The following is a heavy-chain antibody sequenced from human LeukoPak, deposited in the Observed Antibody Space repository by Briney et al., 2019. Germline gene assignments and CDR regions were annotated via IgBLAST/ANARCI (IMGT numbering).Heavy chain of an antibody. V-gene: IGHV3-7*01. CDR2: IKHDGSEK. J-gene: IGHJ4*02. Sequence: GGSLKLSCAASGFTFSRYWMTWVRQAAGKGLEWVANIKHDGSEKTYVDSVKGRFTISRDNAKNSLYLQMNSLRAEDTAVYYCARDWDIDYWGRGTLVTVSS. CDR1: GFTFSRYW. D-gene: IGHD1-26*01. CDR3: ARDWDIDY.